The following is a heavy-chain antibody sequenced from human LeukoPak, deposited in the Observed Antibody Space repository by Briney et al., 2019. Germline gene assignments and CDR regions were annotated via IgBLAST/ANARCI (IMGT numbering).Heavy chain of an antibody. CDR1: DFTVASTY. D-gene: IGHD5-24*01. V-gene: IGHV3-53*01. CDR3: ARAVTDGYSLDFYFDF. Sequence: GGSLRLSCAAYDFTVASTYMTWLRQAPGKGMEWVSTIYRGGNTFYADSVKGRFTISRDTSKNTLNLDMNSLGVEDTAVYYSARAVTDGYSLDFYFDFWGQGTLVTVSS. J-gene: IGHJ4*02. CDR2: IYRGGNT.